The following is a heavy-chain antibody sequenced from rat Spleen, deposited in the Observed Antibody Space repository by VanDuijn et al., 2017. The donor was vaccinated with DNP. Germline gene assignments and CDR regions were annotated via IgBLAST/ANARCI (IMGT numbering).Heavy chain of an antibody. D-gene: IGHD1-4*01. CDR3: ARHVLPLRVWDY. CDR2: TSYDGGSN. CDR1: GFTFSDYY. V-gene: IGHV5-22*01. Sequence: EVQLVESGGGLVQPGGSLKLSCAASGFTFSDYYMAWVRQAPTKGLEWVAYTSYDGGSNYNGDSVKGRFTISRDNAKSTLYLQMNSLRSEDMATYYCARHVLPLRVWDYWGQGVMVTVSS. J-gene: IGHJ2*01.